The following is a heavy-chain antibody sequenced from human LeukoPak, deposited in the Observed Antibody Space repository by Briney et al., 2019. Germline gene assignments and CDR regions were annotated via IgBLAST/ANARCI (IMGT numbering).Heavy chain of an antibody. Sequence: GGSLRLSCTASGFTFGDYAMSWVRQAPGKGLEWVGFIRSKAYGGTTEYAASVKGRFTISRDDSKSIAYLQMNSLKTEDTAVCYCTRDVVPAAIPDYYYYYYMDVWGKGTTVTVSS. CDR2: IRSKAYGGTT. D-gene: IGHD2-2*02. CDR1: GFTFGDYA. V-gene: IGHV3-49*04. J-gene: IGHJ6*03. CDR3: TRDVVPAAIPDYYYYYYMDV.